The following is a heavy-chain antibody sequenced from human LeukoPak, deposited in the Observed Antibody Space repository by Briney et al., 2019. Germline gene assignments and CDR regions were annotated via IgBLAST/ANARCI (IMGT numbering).Heavy chain of an antibody. Sequence: ASVKVSCKASGYTFTSYGISWVRQAPGQGLEWMGLINPSGGGTSYPQKFQGRVTVTRDTSTSTVYMELSSLRSEDTAVYYCARALRRGLAAAGLDYWGQGTLVTVSS. D-gene: IGHD6-13*01. CDR2: INPSGGGT. CDR1: GYTFTSYG. CDR3: ARALRRGLAAAGLDY. V-gene: IGHV1-46*01. J-gene: IGHJ4*02.